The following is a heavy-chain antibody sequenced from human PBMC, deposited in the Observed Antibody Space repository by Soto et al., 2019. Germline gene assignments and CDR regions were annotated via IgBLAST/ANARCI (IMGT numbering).Heavy chain of an antibody. D-gene: IGHD5-18*01. V-gene: IGHV3-30-3*01. CDR2: ISYDGSNK. CDR3: ARDRDGYQNY. CDR1: GFTFSSYA. J-gene: IGHJ4*02. Sequence: PGGSLRLSCAASGFTFSSYAMHWVRQAPGKGLEWVAVISYDGSNKYYADSVKGRFTISRDNSKNTLYLQMNSLRAEDTAVYYCARDRDGYQNYWGQGTLVTVSS.